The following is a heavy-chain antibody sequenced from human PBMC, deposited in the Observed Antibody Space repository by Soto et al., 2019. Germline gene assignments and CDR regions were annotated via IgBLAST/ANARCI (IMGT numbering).Heavy chain of an antibody. CDR1: GFTFSSYS. J-gene: IGHJ3*01. D-gene: IGHD5-12*01. CDR3: ARDYVFGYDF. CDR2: IRGCGSAI. V-gene: IGHV3-48*02. Sequence: EVQVVESGGGLVQPGGSLRLSCVASGFTFSSYSMNCVRQAPGKGLEWISYIRGCGSAICHADSVKSGFTISRDDAKNSVSPEMTVRRHVVMAGYDCARDYVFGYDFCGHGKIVTVSS.